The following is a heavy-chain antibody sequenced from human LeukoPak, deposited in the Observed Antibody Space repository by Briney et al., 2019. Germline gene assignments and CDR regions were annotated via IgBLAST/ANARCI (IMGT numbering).Heavy chain of an antibody. CDR3: ARGGLYNWNIDY. CDR1: GYTFTSYA. Sequence: ASVKVSCKASGYTFTSYAMNWVRQAPGQGLEWMGWISAYNGNTNYAQKLQGRVTMTTDTSTSTAYMELRSLRSDDTAVYYCARGGLYNWNIDYWGQGSLVTVSS. CDR2: ISAYNGNT. V-gene: IGHV1-18*01. D-gene: IGHD1/OR15-1a*01. J-gene: IGHJ4*02.